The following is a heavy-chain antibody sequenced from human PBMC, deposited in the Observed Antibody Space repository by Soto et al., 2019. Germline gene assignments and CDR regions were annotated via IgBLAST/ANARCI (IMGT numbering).Heavy chain of an antibody. V-gene: IGHV1-8*01. D-gene: IGHD4-17*01. CDR3: ATMTRGLIKWFDS. J-gene: IGHJ5*01. Sequence: QVQLVQSGAEVKRPGASVRVSCKASGDTLSTYDINWIRQAIGQGLEWMGWMHPNSGNAAHAQTFRGRVTTTWNTSIRTAYMELSSLTSEDTAVYYCATMTRGLIKWFDSWGQGTLVTVSS. CDR1: GDTLSTYD. CDR2: MHPNSGNA.